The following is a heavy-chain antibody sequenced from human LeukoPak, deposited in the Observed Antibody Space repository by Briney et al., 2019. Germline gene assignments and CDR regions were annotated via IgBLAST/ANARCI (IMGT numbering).Heavy chain of an antibody. V-gene: IGHV1-18*01. Sequence: GASVKVSCKASGYTFTNYFITWVRQAPGQGLEWMGWISAYNGDTNYGQKLQGRVTMTTDTSTSTAYMELRSLTSDDTAVYYCARDIPYSGIPRGYFQHWGQGTLVTVSS. D-gene: IGHD1-26*01. CDR3: ARDIPYSGIPRGYFQH. J-gene: IGHJ1*01. CDR1: GYTFTNYF. CDR2: ISAYNGDT.